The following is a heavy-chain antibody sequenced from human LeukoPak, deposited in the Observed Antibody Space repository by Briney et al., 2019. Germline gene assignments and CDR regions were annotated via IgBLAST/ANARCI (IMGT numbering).Heavy chain of an antibody. CDR3: ARESSGYFY. V-gene: IGHV3-21*01. CDR2: ISSGSSFI. CDR1: GFTFSTYS. D-gene: IGHD3-22*01. Sequence: KPGGSLRLSCAASGFTFSTYSMNWVRQAPGKGLGWVSSISSGSSFIYYADSVKGRFTISRDNAKNSLFLQMNSLRAEDTAVYYCARESSGYFYWGQGTLVTVSS. J-gene: IGHJ4*02.